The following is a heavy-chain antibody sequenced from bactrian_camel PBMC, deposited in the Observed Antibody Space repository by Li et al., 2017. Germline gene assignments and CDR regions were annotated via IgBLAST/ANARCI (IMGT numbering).Heavy chain of an antibody. Sequence: VQLVESGGGSVQAGGSLRLSCTASGYSYSTYFMAWFRQAPGKEREGVAGLDSSGTTTYTDSVKGRFTISRDNAKKTVHLQMDSLKSEDTAMYYCAAREPKYGCGLTRRSFKYWGQGTQVTVS. CDR2: LDSSGTT. CDR1: GYSYSTYF. D-gene: IGHD5*01. CDR3: AAREPKYGCGLTRRSFKY. J-gene: IGHJ4*01. V-gene: IGHV3S53*01.